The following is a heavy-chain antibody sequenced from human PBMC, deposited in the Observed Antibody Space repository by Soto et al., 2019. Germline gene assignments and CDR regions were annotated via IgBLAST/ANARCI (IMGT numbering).Heavy chain of an antibody. V-gene: IGHV3-23*01. CDR1: GFTFSSYS. CDR2: ITDSGGDT. Sequence: GGSLRLSCAASGFTFSSYSMNWVRQAPGKGLEWVSAITDSGGDTYHADSVKGRFTISRDNSRNTLYLQMNGLKAEDTAVYYCAKGSASSRPYYFDYWGQGTLVTVSS. CDR3: AKGSASSRPYYFDY. J-gene: IGHJ4*02. D-gene: IGHD6-13*01.